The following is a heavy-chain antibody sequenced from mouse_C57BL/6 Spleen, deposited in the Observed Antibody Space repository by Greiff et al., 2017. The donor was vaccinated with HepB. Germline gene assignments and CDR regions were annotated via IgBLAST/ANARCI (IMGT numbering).Heavy chain of an antibody. CDR1: GYTFTSYW. J-gene: IGHJ2*01. V-gene: IGHV1-59*01. Sequence: QVQLQQSGAELVRPGTSVKLSCKASGYTFTSYWMHWVKQRPGQGLEWIGVIDPSDSYTNYNQKFKGKATLTVDTSSSTAYMQLSSLTSEDSAVYYCYYYGSSLDYWGQGTTLTVSS. CDR2: IDPSDSYT. D-gene: IGHD1-1*01. CDR3: YYYGSSLDY.